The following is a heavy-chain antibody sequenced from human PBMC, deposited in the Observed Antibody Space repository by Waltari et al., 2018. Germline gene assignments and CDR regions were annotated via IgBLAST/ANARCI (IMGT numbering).Heavy chain of an antibody. CDR3: ARGVASMIRGVVDWFDP. V-gene: IGHV3-7*01. CDR2: INQEGSEK. Sequence: EVQLVESGGGLVQPGGSLRLSCAASGFSFSSYWMSWVRQAPGKGLELVANINQEGSEKHYVDSVKGRFTVSRDNAKSSLYLQMNSLRADDTAVYYCARGVASMIRGVVDWFDPWGQGTLVTVSS. D-gene: IGHD3-10*01. CDR1: GFSFSSYW. J-gene: IGHJ5*02.